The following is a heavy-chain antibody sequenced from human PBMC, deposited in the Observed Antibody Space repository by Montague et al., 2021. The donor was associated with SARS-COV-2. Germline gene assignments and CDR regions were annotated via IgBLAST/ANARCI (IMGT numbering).Heavy chain of an antibody. CDR3: ARGVDTGVVTVTGGFDS. J-gene: IGHJ4*02. D-gene: IGHD5-18*01. V-gene: IGHV4-61*02. Sequence: TLSLTSTVSGGSISRGYYYWSWIRLPAGKGLGWIGRIYRSGSPNYXPSLESRVVLSVDTSRIQFSMKMTSVTAADTAMYYCARGVDTGVVTVTGGFDSWGQGTLVIVSS. CDR2: IYRSGSP. CDR1: GGSISRGYYY.